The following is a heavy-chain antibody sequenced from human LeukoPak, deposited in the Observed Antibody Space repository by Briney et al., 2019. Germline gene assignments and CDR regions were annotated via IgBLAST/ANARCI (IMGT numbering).Heavy chain of an antibody. D-gene: IGHD3-22*01. CDR2: ISYDGSNK. J-gene: IGHJ4*02. Sequence: GGSLRLSCAASGFTFSSYGMHWVRQAPGKGLEWVAVISYDGSNKYYADSVKGRFTISRDNSKNTLYLQMNSLRAEDTAVYYCAKDTYYYDSSGYYSAIDYWGQETLVTVSS. V-gene: IGHV3-30*18. CDR3: AKDTYYYDSSGYYSAIDY. CDR1: GFTFSSYG.